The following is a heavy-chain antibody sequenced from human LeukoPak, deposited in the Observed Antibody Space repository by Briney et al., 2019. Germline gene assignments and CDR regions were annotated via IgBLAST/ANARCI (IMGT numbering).Heavy chain of an antibody. CDR1: GFTFSNYA. D-gene: IGHD3-16*01. CDR3: AKAFRGLREYYYYMDV. V-gene: IGHV3-23*01. Sequence: GGSLRLSCAASGFTFSNYALNWVRQAPGKGLEWVSAISGNGASTYYADSVKGRFTISRDNSKNTLYLQMNSLRAEDTAVYYCAKAFRGLREYYYYMDVWGKGTTVTVSS. J-gene: IGHJ6*03. CDR2: ISGNGAST.